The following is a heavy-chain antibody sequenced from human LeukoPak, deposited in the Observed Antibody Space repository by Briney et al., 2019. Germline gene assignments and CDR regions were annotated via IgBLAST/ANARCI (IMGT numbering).Heavy chain of an antibody. CDR2: IYPRDSDT. D-gene: IGHD6-13*01. Sequence: KPGESLTISCEASGYSFTSNYIGWVRQMPGKGLEWMGFIYPRDSDTKYSPSFQGHVTISADKSINTAYLQWSSLRASDTAMDFCVRRGLGMAPTGVDYWGQGTLVTVSS. CDR3: VRRGLGMAPTGVDY. J-gene: IGHJ4*02. CDR1: GYSFTSNY. V-gene: IGHV5-51*01.